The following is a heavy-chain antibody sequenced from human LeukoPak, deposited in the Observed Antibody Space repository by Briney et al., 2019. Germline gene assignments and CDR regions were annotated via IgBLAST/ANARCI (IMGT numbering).Heavy chain of an antibody. V-gene: IGHV1-18*04. CDR1: GYTFSNYG. D-gene: IGHD5-18*01. Sequence: ASVRVSCKASGYTFSNYGITWVRQAPGLGLEWMGWTSYNGNTNYAQKLQGRGTMTTDTSTSTAYMELRSLRADDTAVYYCALRGYSYGDPFDYWGQGTLVTVSS. CDR2: TSYNGNT. CDR3: ALRGYSYGDPFDY. J-gene: IGHJ4*02.